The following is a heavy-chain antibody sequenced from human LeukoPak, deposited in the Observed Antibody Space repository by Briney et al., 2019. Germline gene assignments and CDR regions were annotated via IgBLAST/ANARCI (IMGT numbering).Heavy chain of an antibody. CDR3: ASPHCSSTNCYPVRGAFDI. D-gene: IGHD2-2*01. V-gene: IGHV1-69*13. CDR2: IIPIFGTA. J-gene: IGHJ3*02. Sequence: GASVKVSCKASGGTFSSYAISWVRQAPGQGLEWMGGIIPIFGTANYAQKFQGRVTITADESTSTAYMELSSLRSEDTAVYYCASPHCSSTNCYPVRGAFDIWGQGTMVTVSS. CDR1: GGTFSSYA.